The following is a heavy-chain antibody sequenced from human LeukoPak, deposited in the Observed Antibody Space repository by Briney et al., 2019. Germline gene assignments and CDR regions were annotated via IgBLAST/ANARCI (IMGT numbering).Heavy chain of an antibody. D-gene: IGHD2-15*01. CDR1: GFTFSSYS. CDR3: ARARGTGWYFDL. CDR2: TSSSSSTI. V-gene: IGHV3-48*02. J-gene: IGHJ2*01. Sequence: GGSLRLSCAASGFTFSSYSMDWVRQAPGKGLEWVSYTSSSSSTIKYADSVRGRFTISRDNAENSLYLQMNSLRDEDAAVYYCARARGTGWYFDLWGRGTLVTVSS.